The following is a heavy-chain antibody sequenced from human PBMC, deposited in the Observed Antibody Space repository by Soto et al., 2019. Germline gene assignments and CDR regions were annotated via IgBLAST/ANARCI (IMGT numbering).Heavy chain of an antibody. Sequence: QVQLQQWGAGLLKPSETLSLTCAVYGGSGGSFSGYYWSWIRQPPGKGLEWIGEIKHSGSTNYHPSLKSRVTISVDTSTNQLSLKLRSVTAADTAVDYCARQNHDSSGYYPYSYGMDVWGQGTTVTVSS. CDR1: GGSGGSFSGYY. D-gene: IGHD3-22*01. CDR2: IKHSGST. J-gene: IGHJ6*02. V-gene: IGHV4-34*01. CDR3: ARQNHDSSGYYPYSYGMDV.